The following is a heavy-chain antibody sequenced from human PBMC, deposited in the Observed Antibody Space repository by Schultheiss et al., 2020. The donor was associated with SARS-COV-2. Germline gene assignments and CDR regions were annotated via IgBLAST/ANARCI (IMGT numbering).Heavy chain of an antibody. CDR3: ARDQGGSYYWYFDL. CDR2: IYYSGRT. J-gene: IGHJ2*01. CDR1: GGSISSYY. Sequence: SETLSLTCTVSGGSISSYYWSWIRQPPGKGLEWIGYIYYSGRTTYNPSVKSRVTISVDTSKNRISLKLSSVTAADTAVYYCARDQGGSYYWYFDLWGRGTLVTVSS. V-gene: IGHV4-59*01. D-gene: IGHD1-26*01.